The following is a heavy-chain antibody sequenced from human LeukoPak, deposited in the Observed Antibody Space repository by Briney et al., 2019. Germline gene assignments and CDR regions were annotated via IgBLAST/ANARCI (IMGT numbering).Heavy chain of an antibody. D-gene: IGHD6-6*01. V-gene: IGHV3-23*01. J-gene: IGHJ4*02. CDR2: ISGSGGST. CDR1: GFTFSSCE. CDR3: AKVRSSLSSIAARAVDY. Sequence: GGSLRLSCAASGFTFSSCEMNWVRQTPGKGLEWVSAISGSGGSTYYADSVKGRFTISRDNSKNTLYLQMNSLRAEDTAVYYCAKVRSSLSSIAARAVDYWGQGTLVTVSS.